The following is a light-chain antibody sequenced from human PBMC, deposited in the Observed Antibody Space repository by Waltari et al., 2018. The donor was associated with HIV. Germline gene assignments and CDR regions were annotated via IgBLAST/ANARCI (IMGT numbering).Light chain of an antibody. J-gene: IGKJ2*01. CDR3: QQYDSSVPGYT. V-gene: IGKV3-20*01. Sequence: EIVLTQSPGTLSLSPGERATLSCRPSQNVHSNFLAWYQQKPGQAPRLLVSGASNRYTGIPDMFTGSGSGTDFTLTISRLEPEDFAVYYCQQYDSSVPGYTFGQGTKLEIK. CDR1: QNVHSNF. CDR2: GAS.